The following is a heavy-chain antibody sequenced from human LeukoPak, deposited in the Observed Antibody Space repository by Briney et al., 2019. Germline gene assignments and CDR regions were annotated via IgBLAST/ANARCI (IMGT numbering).Heavy chain of an antibody. CDR1: GYTFTSYD. V-gene: IGHV1-8*01. CDR2: MNPNSGNT. Sequence: ASVKVSCKASGYTFTSYDINWVRQATGQGLEWMGWMNPNSGNTGYAQKFQGRVTMTRNTSISTAYMELSSLRSEDTAVYYCAGAPTYVDDAFDIWGQGTMVTVSS. D-gene: IGHD3-16*01. J-gene: IGHJ3*02. CDR3: AGAPTYVDDAFDI.